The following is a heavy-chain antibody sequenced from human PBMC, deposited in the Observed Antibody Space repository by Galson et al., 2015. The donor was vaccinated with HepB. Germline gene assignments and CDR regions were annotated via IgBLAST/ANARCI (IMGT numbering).Heavy chain of an antibody. CDR1: GGSISSYY. CDR3: ARVIRRDYYGSEQNWFDP. V-gene: IGHV4-59*01. CDR2: IYYSGST. J-gene: IGHJ5*02. Sequence: ETLSLTCTVSGGSISSYYWSWIRQPPGKGLEWIGYIYYSGSTNYNPSLKSRVTISVDTSKNQFSLKLSSVTAADTAVYYCARVIRRDYYGSEQNWFDPWGQGTLVTVSS. D-gene: IGHD3-10*01.